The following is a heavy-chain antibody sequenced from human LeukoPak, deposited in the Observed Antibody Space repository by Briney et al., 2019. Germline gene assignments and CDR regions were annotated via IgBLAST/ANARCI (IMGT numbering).Heavy chain of an antibody. CDR1: GGSISSYY. J-gene: IGHJ4*02. D-gene: IGHD1-26*01. V-gene: IGHV4-59*01. CDR3: AGWGAHFDY. CDR2: IYYSGST. Sequence: SETLSLTCTVSGGSISSYYWSWIRQPPGKGLEWIGYIYYSGSTNYNPSLKSRVTISVDTSKNQFSLKLSSVTAADTAVYYCAGWGAHFDYWGQGTLVTVSS.